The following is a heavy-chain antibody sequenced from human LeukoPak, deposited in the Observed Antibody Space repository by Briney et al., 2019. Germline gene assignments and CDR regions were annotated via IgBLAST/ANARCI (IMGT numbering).Heavy chain of an antibody. CDR1: GFTFSGYA. J-gene: IGHJ4*02. CDR2: ISGGGGST. CDR3: AKDPTVGATNYFDY. Sequence: GSLRLSCAGSGFTFSGYAMSWVRQAQGKGLEWVSVISGGGGSTYYADSVKGRFTISRDKSKNTLYLHMNSLRAEDTAVYYYAKDPTVGATNYFDYWGQGTPVTVSS. D-gene: IGHD1-26*01. V-gene: IGHV3-23*01.